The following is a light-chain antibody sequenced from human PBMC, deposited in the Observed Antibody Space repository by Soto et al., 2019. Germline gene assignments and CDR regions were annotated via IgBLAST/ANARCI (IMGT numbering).Light chain of an antibody. CDR2: AAS. V-gene: IGKV1-9*01. CDR1: QGISSY. J-gene: IGKJ5*01. Sequence: DIQLTQSPSFLSASLGDRVTITCRASQGISSYLAGYQQKPGKAPKLLIYAASTLQSGVPSRFSGRGSVTEVTLTISSLQPEDFSTYYCQQLNSYPLITFGQGTRLEIK. CDR3: QQLNSYPLIT.